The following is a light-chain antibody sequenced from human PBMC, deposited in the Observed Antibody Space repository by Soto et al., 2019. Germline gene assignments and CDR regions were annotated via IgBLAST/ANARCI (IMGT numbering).Light chain of an antibody. J-gene: IGLJ2*01. CDR3: QSYDGNNVV. Sequence: NFMLTQPHSVSESPGKTVTISCTGSSGSIATDSVQWYQQRPGSAPTTLIYGNNQRPSGVPDRFSGSTDSFSNSASLTIFGLTTEDEADYYCQSYDGNNVVFGGGTKVTVL. V-gene: IGLV6-57*02. CDR1: SGSIATDS. CDR2: GNN.